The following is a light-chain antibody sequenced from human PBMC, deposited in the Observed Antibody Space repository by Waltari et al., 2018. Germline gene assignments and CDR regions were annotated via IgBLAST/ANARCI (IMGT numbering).Light chain of an antibody. V-gene: IGKV4-1*01. CDR1: QSHLYSANYRHY. CDR3: QQYHTIPPT. CDR2: WAS. Sequence: DIVMTQSPDSLAVSLDAGATIKRRSNQSHLYSANYRHYLAWYQQKPRQAPRLLINWASTRESGVPDRFIGSGSGTDFILTISSLQPEDVALYFCQQYHTIPPTFGGGTKVEIK. J-gene: IGKJ4*01.